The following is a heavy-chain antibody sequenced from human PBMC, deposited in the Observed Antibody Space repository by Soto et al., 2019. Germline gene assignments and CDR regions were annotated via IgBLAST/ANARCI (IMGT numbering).Heavy chain of an antibody. CDR1: GFIFKMYW. Sequence: GGSLRLSCAASGFIFKMYWMHWVRQSPGRGLVWISRIYNDGTYSDYADSVRGRFTISRDNVNDTLYLQMNNLRAEDSGLYYCTRGPRPISTGTGAYWGQGTQVTVSS. V-gene: IGHV3-74*01. CDR3: TRGPRPISTGTGAY. J-gene: IGHJ4*02. D-gene: IGHD3-10*01. CDR2: IYNDGTYS.